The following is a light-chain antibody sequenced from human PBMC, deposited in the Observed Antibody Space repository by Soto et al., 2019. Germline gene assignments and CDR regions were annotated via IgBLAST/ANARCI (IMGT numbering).Light chain of an antibody. CDR2: DAS. CDR3: QQRSNWPST. J-gene: IGKJ4*01. Sequence: EIVLTQSPATLSLSPGERATLSCRASQSVSSYLAWYQQKPGQAPRLLIYDASNRATGIPARFSRSGSGTDFTLTITSLAPEDFAVYYCQQRSNWPSTFGGGTKVEIK. CDR1: QSVSSY. V-gene: IGKV3-11*01.